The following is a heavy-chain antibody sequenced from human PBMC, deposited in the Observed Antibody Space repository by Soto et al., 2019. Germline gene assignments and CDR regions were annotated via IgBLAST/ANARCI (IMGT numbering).Heavy chain of an antibody. V-gene: IGHV3-53*01. CDR2: IYSGDST. CDR3: ARGSYGRTPATFDY. Sequence: EVQLVESGGGLIQPGGSLRLSCAASGFTVSSNYMSWVRQAPGKGLEWVSVIYSGDSTYYADSVKGRFTISRDNSKTTLYLQMNSLRAEDTAVYYCARGSYGRTPATFDYWGQGTLVTVSS. J-gene: IGHJ4*02. CDR1: GFTVSSNY. D-gene: IGHD5-18*01.